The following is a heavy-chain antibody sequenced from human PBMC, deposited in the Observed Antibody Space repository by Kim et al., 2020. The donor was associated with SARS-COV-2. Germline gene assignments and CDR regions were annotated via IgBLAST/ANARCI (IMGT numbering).Heavy chain of an antibody. CDR3: ATLNSGDVVDISDY. V-gene: IGHV1-69*01. D-gene: IGHD3-22*01. J-gene: IGHJ4*02. Sequence: AQKFQGGVTITADESTSTAYMELSSLRSEDTAVYYCATLNSGDVVDISDYWGQGTLVTVSS.